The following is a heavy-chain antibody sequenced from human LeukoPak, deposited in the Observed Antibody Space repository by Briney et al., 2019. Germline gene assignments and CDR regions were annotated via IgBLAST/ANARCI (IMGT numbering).Heavy chain of an antibody. D-gene: IGHD3-22*01. J-gene: IGHJ3*02. Sequence: GGSLRLSCAASGFTFSSYWMSWVRQAPGKGLEWVSYISSSGSTIYYADSVKGRFTISRDNAKNSLYLQMNSLRAEDTAVYYCARRNYDSSGYALGAFDIWGQGTMVTVSS. CDR1: GFTFSSYW. V-gene: IGHV3-48*04. CDR2: ISSSGSTI. CDR3: ARRNYDSSGYALGAFDI.